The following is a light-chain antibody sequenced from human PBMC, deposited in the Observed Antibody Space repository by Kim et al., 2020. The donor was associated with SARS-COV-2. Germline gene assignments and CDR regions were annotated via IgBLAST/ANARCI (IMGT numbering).Light chain of an antibody. J-gene: IGLJ1*01. CDR2: EVN. Sequence: PGQSVTISCTGTSSDVGGYNYVSWYQQHPGKAPKLMIYEVNKRPSGVPDRFSGSKSGNTASLTVSGLQAEDEAKYYCTSYGGVKYVFGSGTKVTVL. CDR1: SSDVGGYNY. V-gene: IGLV2-8*01. CDR3: TSYGGVKYV.